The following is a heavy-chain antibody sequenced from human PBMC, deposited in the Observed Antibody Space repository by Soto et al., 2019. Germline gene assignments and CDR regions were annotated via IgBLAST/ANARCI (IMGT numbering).Heavy chain of an antibody. D-gene: IGHD6-19*01. V-gene: IGHV3-21*01. CDR2: ISSSSSYI. CDR1: GFIFSRSA. CDR3: ARINSGWGPLSPYPFDY. J-gene: IGHJ4*02. Sequence: PGGSLRLSCAVSGFIFSRSAMNWVRQPPGQGLEWVSSISSSSSYIYYADSVNGRFTIARDNAKNSLYLQMNSLTAEDTAVYYCARINSGWGPLSPYPFDYWGQGALVTVSS.